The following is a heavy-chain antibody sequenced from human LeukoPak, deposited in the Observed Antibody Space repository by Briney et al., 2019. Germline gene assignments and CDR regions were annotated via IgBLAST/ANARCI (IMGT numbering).Heavy chain of an antibody. J-gene: IGHJ3*01. CDR3: ARVYYNRLGYAFDV. CDR1: GFIFTDYY. D-gene: IGHD1-26*01. Sequence: GGSLRLSCAASGFIFTDYYMSWIRQAPGKGLEWVSYISGSRSTTYYADSVKGRFTISRHNVKNSLFLQLDSLRAEDTALYFCARVYYNRLGYAFDVWGQGTMVSVTS. CDR2: ISGSRSTT. V-gene: IGHV3-11*04.